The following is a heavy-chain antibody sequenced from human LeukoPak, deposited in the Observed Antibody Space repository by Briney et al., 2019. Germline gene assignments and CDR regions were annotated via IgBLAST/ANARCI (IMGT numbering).Heavy chain of an antibody. V-gene: IGHV4-59*01. Sequence: SEALSLTCTVSGGSISSYYWSWIRQPPGKGLEWIGYIYYSGSTNYNPSLKSRVTISVDTSKNQFSLKLSSVTAADTAVYYCARVAVEMATYFDYWGQGTLVTVSS. J-gene: IGHJ4*02. CDR1: GGSISSYY. CDR2: IYYSGST. CDR3: ARVAVEMATYFDY. D-gene: IGHD5-24*01.